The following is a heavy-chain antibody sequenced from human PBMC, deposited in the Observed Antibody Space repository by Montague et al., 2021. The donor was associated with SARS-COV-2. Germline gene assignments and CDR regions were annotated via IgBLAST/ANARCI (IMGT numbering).Heavy chain of an antibody. CDR3: ARGQVTIFGVLIMLPAAGALDI. V-gene: IGHV4-34*01. CDR2: INHSGSS. Sequence: SETLSLTCAVYGGSFTGYYWTWIRQPPGKGLEWIGEINHSGSSNYNPSLESRVTMSVDTPKNQFSLRLNSVSAADTAVYYCARGQVTIFGVLIMLPAAGALDIWGRGTMVSVSS. D-gene: IGHD3-3*01. CDR1: GGSFTGYY. J-gene: IGHJ3*02.